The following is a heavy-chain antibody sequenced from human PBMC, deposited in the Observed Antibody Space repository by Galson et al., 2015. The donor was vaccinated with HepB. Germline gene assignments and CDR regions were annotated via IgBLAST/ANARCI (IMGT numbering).Heavy chain of an antibody. CDR2: ITSSGTYI. Sequence: SLRLSCAASGFTFSSYSMNWVRQAPGKGLEWVSSITSSGTYIYYADSVKGRFTFSRDNARNSLYLQMNSLRAEDTAVYYCGSCSSTSCYFFDYWGQGTLVTVSS. CDR1: GFTFSSYS. D-gene: IGHD2-2*01. V-gene: IGHV3-21*01. J-gene: IGHJ4*02. CDR3: GSCSSTSCYFFDY.